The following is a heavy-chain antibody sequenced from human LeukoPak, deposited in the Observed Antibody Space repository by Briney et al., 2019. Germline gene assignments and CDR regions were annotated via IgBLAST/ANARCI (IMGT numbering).Heavy chain of an antibody. D-gene: IGHD3-16*02. CDR2: ISSSSSTI. CDR1: GFTFGNYG. V-gene: IGHV3-48*01. CDR3: ARTNSLFDL. Sequence: GSLRLSCAASGFTFGNYGMSWVRQAPGKGLEWVSYISSSSSTIYYADSVKGRFTISRDNAKNSLYLQLNSLRAEDTAVYYCARTNSLFDLWGQGTLVTVSS. J-gene: IGHJ4*02.